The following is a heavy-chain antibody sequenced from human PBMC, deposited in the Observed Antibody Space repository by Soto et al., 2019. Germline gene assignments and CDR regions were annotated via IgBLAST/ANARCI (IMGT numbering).Heavy chain of an antibody. CDR1: GFTFSSYS. CDR3: ARPWDTAMVSTWNY. D-gene: IGHD5-18*01. Sequence: LRLSCAASGFTFSSYSMSWVRQAPGKGPEWVANINKNGGEKYYVDSVKGRFTISRDNAKNSLYLQMNSLRAEDTAVYYCARPWDTAMVSTWNYWGQGTLVTVSS. CDR2: INKNGGEK. J-gene: IGHJ4*02. V-gene: IGHV3-7*03.